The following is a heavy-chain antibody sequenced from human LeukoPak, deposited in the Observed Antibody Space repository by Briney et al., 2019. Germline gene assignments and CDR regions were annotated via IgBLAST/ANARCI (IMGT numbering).Heavy chain of an antibody. V-gene: IGHV1-18*01. CDR3: ARAGINNWNYAGGNWFDP. J-gene: IGHJ5*02. CDR1: GYTFTSYG. CDR2: ISAYNGNT. D-gene: IGHD1-7*01. Sequence: GASVKVSCKASGYTFTSYGISWVRQAPGQGLEWMGWISAYNGNTNYAQKLQGRVTMTRNTSISTAYMELSSLRSEDTAVYYCARAGINNWNYAGGNWFDPWGQGTLVTVSS.